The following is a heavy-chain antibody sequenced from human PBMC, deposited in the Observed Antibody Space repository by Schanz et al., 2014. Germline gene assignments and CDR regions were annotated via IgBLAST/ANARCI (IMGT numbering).Heavy chain of an antibody. J-gene: IGHJ4*02. D-gene: IGHD2-2*01. V-gene: IGHV3-21*05. CDR1: GFTFSSYT. CDR2: ISDSGDST. CDR3: AKVAPAATYRDS. Sequence: EVQLVESGGGLVKPGGSLRLSCAASGFTFSSYTMNWVRQAPGKGLEWVSDISDSGDSTHYADSVKGRFTISRDNAKNSLFLQMNSLSAEDTAVYYCAKVAPAATYRDSWGLGTLVTGSS.